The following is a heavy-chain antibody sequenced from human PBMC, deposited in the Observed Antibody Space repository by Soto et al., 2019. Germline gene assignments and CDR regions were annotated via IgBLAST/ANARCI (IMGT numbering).Heavy chain of an antibody. D-gene: IGHD6-13*01. V-gene: IGHV1-2*02. J-gene: IGHJ5*02. Sequence: QSGPTLRTPPASVKVSCKASGYTFTGYYMHWVRQAPGQGLEWMGWINPNSGGTNYAQKFQGRVTMTRDTSISTAYMELSRLRSDDTAVYYCARDWSSSWYDNWFDPWGQGTLVTVSS. CDR3: ARDWSSSWYDNWFDP. CDR1: GYTFTGYY. CDR2: INPNSGGT.